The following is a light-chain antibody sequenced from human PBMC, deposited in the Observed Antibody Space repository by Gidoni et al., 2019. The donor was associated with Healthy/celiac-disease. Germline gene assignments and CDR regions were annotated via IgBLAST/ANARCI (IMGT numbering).Light chain of an antibody. CDR3: QQSYSTPRT. Sequence: SSLSASVGDRVTITCRASQSISSYLNWYQQKPGKAPKLLIYAASSLQSGVPSRFSGSGSGTDFTLTISSLQPEDFATYYCQQSYSTPRTFGQGTKVEIK. CDR1: QSISSY. V-gene: IGKV1-39*01. J-gene: IGKJ1*01. CDR2: AAS.